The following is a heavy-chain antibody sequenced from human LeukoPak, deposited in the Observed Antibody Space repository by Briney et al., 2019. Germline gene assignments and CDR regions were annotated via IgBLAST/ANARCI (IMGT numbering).Heavy chain of an antibody. Sequence: GGSLRLSCAASGFTFSSYSMNWVRQAPGKGLEWISYISTSSSTIYYADSVKGRFTISRDNAKNTLYLQMNSLRAEDTAVYYCAKDGEMATMIAFDYWGQGTLVTVSS. CDR3: AKDGEMATMIAFDY. J-gene: IGHJ4*02. CDR1: GFTFSSYS. D-gene: IGHD5-24*01. CDR2: ISTSSSTI. V-gene: IGHV3-48*04.